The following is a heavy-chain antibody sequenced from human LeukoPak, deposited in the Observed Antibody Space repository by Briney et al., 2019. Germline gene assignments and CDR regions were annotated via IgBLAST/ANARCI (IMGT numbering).Heavy chain of an antibody. CDR2: IYTSGST. J-gene: IGHJ5*02. D-gene: IGHD6-13*01. CDR1: GGSISSYY. V-gene: IGHV4-4*09. CDR3: ARVIAAAGFYGLGWFYP. Sequence: SETLSLTCTVSGGSISSYYWSWIRQPPGKGLEWIGYIYTSGSTNYNPSLKSRVTISVDTSKNQFSLKLSSVTAADTAVYYCARVIAAAGFYGLGWFYPWGQGTLVTVSS.